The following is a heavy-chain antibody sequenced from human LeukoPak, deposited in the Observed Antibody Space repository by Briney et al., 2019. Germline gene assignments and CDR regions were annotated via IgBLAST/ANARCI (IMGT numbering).Heavy chain of an antibody. J-gene: IGHJ6*03. CDR1: GFTFSNAW. CDR3: ARARRITIFGVVTDSYYYMDV. D-gene: IGHD3-3*01. Sequence: GGSLRLSCATSGFTFSNAWMSWVRQAPGKGLEWVSVIYSGGSTYYADSVKGRFTISRDNSKNTLYLQMNSLRAEDTAVYYCARARRITIFGVVTDSYYYMDVWGKGTTVTVSS. CDR2: IYSGGST. V-gene: IGHV3-66*01.